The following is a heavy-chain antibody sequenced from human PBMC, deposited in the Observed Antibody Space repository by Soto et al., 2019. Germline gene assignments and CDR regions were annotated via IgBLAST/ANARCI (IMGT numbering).Heavy chain of an antibody. CDR1: GFTFSSYA. D-gene: IGHD6-19*01. J-gene: IGHJ3*02. Sequence: EVQLLESGGGLVQPGGSLRLSCAASGFTFSSYAMSWVRQAPGKGLEWVSAISGSGGTTYYADSVKGRFTFSRDNSKSTLYLQMNSLRAEGTAVYYCAKTANGWFSAFDIWGQGTMVTVSS. CDR2: ISGSGGTT. V-gene: IGHV3-23*01. CDR3: AKTANGWFSAFDI.